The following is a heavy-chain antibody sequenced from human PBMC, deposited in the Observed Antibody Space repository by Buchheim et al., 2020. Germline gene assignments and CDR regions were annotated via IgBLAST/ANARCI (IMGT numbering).Heavy chain of an antibody. D-gene: IGHD3-22*01. CDR2: ISAYNGNT. J-gene: IGHJ4*02. Sequence: QVQLVQSGAEVKKPGASVKVSCKASGYTFTSYGISWVRQAPGQGLEWMGWISAYNGNTNYAQKLQGRVTMTTDTSTRTAYMELRSLRSDDTAVYYCARSDYYDSSGYYRDYYDFDYWGQGTL. CDR3: ARSDYYDSSGYYRDYYDFDY. CDR1: GYTFTSYG. V-gene: IGHV1-18*01.